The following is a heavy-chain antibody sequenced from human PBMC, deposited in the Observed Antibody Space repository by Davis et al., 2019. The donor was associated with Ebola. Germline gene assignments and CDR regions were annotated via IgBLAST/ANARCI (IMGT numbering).Heavy chain of an antibody. CDR3: ARASWIQLWTT. V-gene: IGHV3-7*03. CDR1: GFTFSSYW. J-gene: IGHJ5*02. CDR2: IKQDGSEK. Sequence: LSLTCAASGFTFSSYWMSWVRQAPGKGLEWVANIKQDGSEKYYVDSVKGRFTISRDNAKNSLYLQMNSLRAEDTAVYYCARASWIQLWTTWGQGTLVTVSS. D-gene: IGHD5-18*01.